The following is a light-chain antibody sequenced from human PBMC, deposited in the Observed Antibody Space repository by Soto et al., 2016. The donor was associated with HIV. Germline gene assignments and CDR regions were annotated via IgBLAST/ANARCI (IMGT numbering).Light chain of an antibody. CDR3: QVRETSSDHQDV. V-gene: IGLV3-1*01. J-gene: IGLJ1*01. CDR2: QDT. Sequence: SYDLTQPPSVSVSPGQTATISCSGDKLGDKFVSWYQQRPGQSPLLVIFQDTKRPSGIPERFSSSNSGNTATLIISRVEAGDEADYYCQVRETSSDHQDVFGTGTKVTVL. CDR1: KLGDKF.